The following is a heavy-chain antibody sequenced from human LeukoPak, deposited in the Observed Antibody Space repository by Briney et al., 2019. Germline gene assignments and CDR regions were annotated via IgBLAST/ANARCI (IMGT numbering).Heavy chain of an antibody. CDR3: ARGSTARYNYDSSGYYRGAVDY. Sequence: GASVKVSCKASSYSFTNYGISWVRQAPGQGLEWMGWISGYNGYTNYAQKLQGRVTMTTDTSTSTAYMELRSLRSDDTAVYYCARGSTARYNYDSSGYYRGAVDYWGQGTLVTVSS. CDR1: SYSFTNYG. D-gene: IGHD3-22*01. V-gene: IGHV1-18*01. CDR2: ISGYNGYT. J-gene: IGHJ4*02.